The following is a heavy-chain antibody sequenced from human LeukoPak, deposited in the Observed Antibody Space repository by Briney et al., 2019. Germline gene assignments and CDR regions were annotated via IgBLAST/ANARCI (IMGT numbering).Heavy chain of an antibody. Sequence: SETLSLTCTVSGGSISSYYWSWIRQPPGKGLEWIGYIYYSGTTNYNPSLKSRVTISVDTSKNQFSLKLSSVTAADTAVYYCARGVYIAAAQYGYWGQGTLVTVPS. V-gene: IGHV4-59*01. D-gene: IGHD6-13*01. CDR1: GGSISSYY. CDR2: IYYSGTT. J-gene: IGHJ4*02. CDR3: ARGVYIAAAQYGY.